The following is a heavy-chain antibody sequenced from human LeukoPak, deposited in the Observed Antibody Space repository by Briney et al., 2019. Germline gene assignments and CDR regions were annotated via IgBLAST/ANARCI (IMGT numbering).Heavy chain of an antibody. J-gene: IGHJ5*02. V-gene: IGHV1-69*04. CDR1: GGTFSSYA. CDR2: IIPILGIA. Sequence: SVKVSCKASGGTFSSYAISWVRQAPGQGLEWMGRIIPILGIANYAQKFQGRVTITADKSTSTAYMELSSLRSEDTAVYHCASAAGGGWFDPWGQGTLVTVSS. D-gene: IGHD2-15*01. CDR3: ASAAGGGWFDP.